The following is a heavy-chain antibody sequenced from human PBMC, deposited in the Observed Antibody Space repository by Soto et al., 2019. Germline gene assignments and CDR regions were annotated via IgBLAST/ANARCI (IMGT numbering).Heavy chain of an antibody. CDR3: ARSAGSYGDYDY. D-gene: IGHD4-17*01. Sequence: AETLALTCACYGVYFSGYYWSALRQPPGKGLEWIGEINHSGSTNYNPSLKSRVTISVDTSKNQFSLKLSSVTAADTAVYYCARSAGSYGDYDYWGQGTLVTVAS. V-gene: IGHV4-34*01. CDR1: GVYFSGYY. CDR2: INHSGST. J-gene: IGHJ4*02.